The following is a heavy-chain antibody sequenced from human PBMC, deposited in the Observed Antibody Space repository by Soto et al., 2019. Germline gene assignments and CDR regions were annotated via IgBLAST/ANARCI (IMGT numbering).Heavy chain of an antibody. Sequence: EVQLVESGGGLVQPGGSLRLSCAASGFTFSSYWMSWVRQAPGKGLEWVANIKTDGSEKYYMDSVRCRFTTSRDNARNFLFLKTNSLTGAAAAVYYCTRDESPFALDVWGLGTSVTVSS. CDR3: TRDESPFALDV. CDR1: GFTFSSYW. V-gene: IGHV3-7*03. J-gene: IGHJ6*02. CDR2: IKTDGSEK.